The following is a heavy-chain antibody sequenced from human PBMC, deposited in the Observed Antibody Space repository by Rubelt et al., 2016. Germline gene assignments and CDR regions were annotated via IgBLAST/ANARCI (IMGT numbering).Heavy chain of an antibody. CDR2: ISAYNGNT. Sequence: QVQLVQSGAEVKKPGASVKVSCKASGYTFTSYGISWVRQAPGQGLEWLGWISAYNGNTNYAQKVQGRVTMTTDTATSTAYMELRSLRSDDTAVYYCARDRTWLVPGLDAFDIWGQGTMVTVSS. CDR1: GYTFTSYG. V-gene: IGHV1-18*01. J-gene: IGHJ3*02. CDR3: ARDRTWLVPGLDAFDI. D-gene: IGHD6-19*01.